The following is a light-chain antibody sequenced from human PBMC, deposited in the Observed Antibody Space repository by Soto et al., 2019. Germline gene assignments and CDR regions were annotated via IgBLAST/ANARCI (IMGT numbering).Light chain of an antibody. CDR3: GTWDSSLNGGV. J-gene: IGLJ3*02. Sequence: QSVLTQPPSVSAAPGQKVTISVSGSTSNIGTYSVSWYQQLPGTAPKLLIYDNSQRPSGIPDRFSGSKSGTSATLAITGLQTGDEADYYCGTWDSSLNGGVFGGGTKVTV. CDR2: DNS. CDR1: TSNIGTYS. V-gene: IGLV1-51*01.